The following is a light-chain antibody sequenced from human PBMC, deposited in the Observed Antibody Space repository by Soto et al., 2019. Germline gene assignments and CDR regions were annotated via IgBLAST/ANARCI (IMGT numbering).Light chain of an antibody. CDR3: VAWDDSLSGRV. Sequence: QSVLTQPPSASGTPGQRVTISCSGSSSSIGSNFVYWYQQLPGTAPKLLIYRNNQRPSGVPDRFSGSKSGTSASLAISGLRSEDEADYYCVAWDDSLSGRVFGGGTKLNVL. CDR2: RNN. CDR1: SSSIGSNF. V-gene: IGLV1-47*01. J-gene: IGLJ2*01.